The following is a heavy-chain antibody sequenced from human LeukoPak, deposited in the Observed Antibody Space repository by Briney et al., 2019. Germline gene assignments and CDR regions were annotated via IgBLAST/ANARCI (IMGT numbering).Heavy chain of an antibody. D-gene: IGHD3-3*01. J-gene: IGHJ4*02. Sequence: GASVKVSCKASGYTFTSYGISWVRQAPGQGLEWMGWISAYNGNTNYAQKLQGRVTMTTDTSTSTAYMELRSLRSDDTAVYYCARSYDFWSGSYQYFDYWGQGTLVTVSS. CDR3: ARSYDFWSGSYQYFDY. CDR1: GYTFTSYG. V-gene: IGHV1-18*01. CDR2: ISAYNGNT.